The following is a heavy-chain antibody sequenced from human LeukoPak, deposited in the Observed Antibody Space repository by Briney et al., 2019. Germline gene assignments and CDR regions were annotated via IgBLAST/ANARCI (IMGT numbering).Heavy chain of an antibody. CDR3: ALGYGSGSYYVYYYYGMDV. V-gene: IGHV1-46*03. CDR2: INPSGGST. Sequence: ASVKVSCKASGYTFASYYIHWVRQAPGQGLEWMGIINPSGGSTTYAQKFQGRVTMTRDASTSTVYMELSSLRSEDTAVYYCALGYGSGSYYVYYYYGMDVWGQGTTVTVSS. CDR1: GYTFASYY. D-gene: IGHD3-10*01. J-gene: IGHJ6*02.